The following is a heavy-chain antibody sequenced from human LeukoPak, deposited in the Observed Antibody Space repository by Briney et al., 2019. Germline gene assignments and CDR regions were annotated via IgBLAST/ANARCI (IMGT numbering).Heavy chain of an antibody. CDR3: AKDRPSQAWA. V-gene: IGHV3-53*01. J-gene: IGHJ6*03. D-gene: IGHD3-16*01. Sequence: EGSLRLSCAASGFTVSGNYMTWVRQAPGKGLEWVSVIYSGGSTYYADSVKGRFTISRDNSKNTLYLQMSSLRADDTAVYYCAKDRPSQAWAGGKGTTVTVSS. CDR1: GFTVSGNY. CDR2: IYSGGST.